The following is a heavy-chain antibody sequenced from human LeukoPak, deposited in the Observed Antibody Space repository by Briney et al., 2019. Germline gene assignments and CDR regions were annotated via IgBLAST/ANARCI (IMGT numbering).Heavy chain of an antibody. V-gene: IGHV4-38-2*01. J-gene: IGHJ4*02. D-gene: IGHD2/OR15-2a*01. CDR3: VTVPPNRSFDN. CDR2: IYHNEKT. Sequence: SETLSLTCAVSGYSISSDYYWGWVRQPPGKRLEWIGNIYHNEKTYYNPSLKSRVTLSVDTSKNQFSLRLSSVTAADTAVYYCVTVPPNRSFDNWGPGTLVTVSS. CDR1: GYSISSDYY.